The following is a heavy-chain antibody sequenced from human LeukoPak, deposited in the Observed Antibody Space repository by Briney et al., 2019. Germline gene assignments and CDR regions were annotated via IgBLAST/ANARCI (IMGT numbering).Heavy chain of an antibody. V-gene: IGHV3-53*01. CDR1: GFTVSSNY. J-gene: IGHJ3*02. D-gene: IGHD3-16*01. CDR3: ARSSLGAYDI. CDR2: IYSGGST. Sequence: PGGSLRLSCAASGFTVSSNYMSWVRQAPGKGLEWVSVIYSGGSTYYADSVKGRFTISRDNAKNSLYLQMNSLRAEDTAVYSCARSSLGAYDIWGQGTMVTVSS.